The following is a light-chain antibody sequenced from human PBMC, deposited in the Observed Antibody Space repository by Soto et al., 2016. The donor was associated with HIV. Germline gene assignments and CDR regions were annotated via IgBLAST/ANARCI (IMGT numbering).Light chain of an antibody. V-gene: IGKV1-33*01. CDR1: QDISNY. CDR3: QQYSSLLPSFT. CDR2: DSS. Sequence: DIQMTQSPSSLSASVGDRVTITCQASQDISNYLNWYQQKPGKAPKLLIYDSSSLETGVPSRFSGAGSGTDFTFTISGLQPEDFATYYCQQYSSLLPSFTFGPGTKVDV. J-gene: IGKJ3*01.